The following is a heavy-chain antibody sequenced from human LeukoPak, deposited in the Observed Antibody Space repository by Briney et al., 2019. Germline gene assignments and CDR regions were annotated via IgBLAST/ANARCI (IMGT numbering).Heavy chain of an antibody. CDR2: IFPIFGTA. CDR3: ARGPSSGSYFDY. D-gene: IGHD6-19*01. Sequence: GASVKVSCKASGGTFSSYAISWVRQAPGQGLEWMGGIFPIFGTANYAQKFQGRVTITADESTSTAYMELSSLRSEDTAVYYCARGPSSGSYFDYWGQGTLVTVSS. J-gene: IGHJ4*02. CDR1: GGTFSSYA. V-gene: IGHV1-69*13.